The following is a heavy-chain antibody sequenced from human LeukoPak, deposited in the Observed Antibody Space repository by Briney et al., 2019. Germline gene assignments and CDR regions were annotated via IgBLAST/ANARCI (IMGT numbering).Heavy chain of an antibody. CDR3: ARHGGVVRGQGSDAFDI. CDR2: IYYSGST. Sequence: SETLSLTCTVSGGSINSGGYYWSWIRQPPGKGLEWSGSIYYSGSTYYNPSLKSRVTISVDTSKNQFSLKLSSVTAADTAVYYCARHGGVVRGQGSDAFDIWGQGTMVTVSS. CDR1: GGSINSGGYY. D-gene: IGHD3-10*01. J-gene: IGHJ3*02. V-gene: IGHV4-39*01.